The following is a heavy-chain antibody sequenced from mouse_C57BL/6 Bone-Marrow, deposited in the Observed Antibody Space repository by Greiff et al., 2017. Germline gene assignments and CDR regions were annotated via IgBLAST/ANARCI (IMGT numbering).Heavy chain of an antibody. J-gene: IGHJ4*01. D-gene: IGHD1-1*01. Sequence: VQLVESGAELVRPGASVTLSCKASGYTFTDYEMHWVKQTPVHGLEWIGAIDPETGGTAYNQKFKGKAILTADKSSSTAYMELRSLTSEDSAVYYCTVPYYYGSSCYYAMDYWGQGTSVTVSS. CDR1: GYTFTDYE. CDR3: TVPYYYGSSCYYAMDY. V-gene: IGHV1-15*01. CDR2: IDPETGGT.